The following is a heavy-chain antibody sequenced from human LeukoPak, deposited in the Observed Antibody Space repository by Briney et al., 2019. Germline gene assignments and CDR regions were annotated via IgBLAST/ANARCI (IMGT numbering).Heavy chain of an antibody. Sequence: ASVNVSCKASGYTFNNYFISWARQAPGQGLEWVGWISPHSHTTHYAEKVQGRVTMTTDTSTSTVYMELRSLRSDDTAVYFCARGQSMYYWGQGTPVTVSS. J-gene: IGHJ4*02. CDR3: ARGQSMYY. V-gene: IGHV1-18*01. D-gene: IGHD2-8*01. CDR1: GYTFNNYF. CDR2: ISPHSHTT.